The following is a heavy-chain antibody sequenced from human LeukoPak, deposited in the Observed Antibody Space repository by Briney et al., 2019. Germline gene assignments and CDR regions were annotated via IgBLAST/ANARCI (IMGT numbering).Heavy chain of an antibody. CDR2: INHSGST. Sequence: RTSETLSLTCAVYGGSFSGYYWSWIRQPPGKGLEWIGEINHSGSTNYNPSLKSRVTISLDTSKNQFPLKLSSVTAADTAVYYCAIHIVVVPAAKKKNWFDPWGQGTLVTVSS. V-gene: IGHV4-34*01. J-gene: IGHJ5*02. CDR3: AIHIVVVPAAKKKNWFDP. CDR1: GGSFSGYY. D-gene: IGHD2-2*01.